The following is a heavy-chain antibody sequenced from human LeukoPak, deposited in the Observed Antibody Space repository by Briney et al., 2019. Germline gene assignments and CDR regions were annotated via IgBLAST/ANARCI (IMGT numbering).Heavy chain of an antibody. CDR1: GGSISSYY. Sequence: PSETLSLTCSVSGGSISSYYWNWIRQSAGKGLEWIGRLYVSGATDYNPSLKSRVTISVDTSKNQFSLRLSSVTAADTALYYCARHSYAGSQYFFDYWGQGTLVTVSS. D-gene: IGHD2-8*01. CDR3: ARHSYAGSQYFFDY. J-gene: IGHJ4*02. CDR2: LYVSGAT. V-gene: IGHV4-4*07.